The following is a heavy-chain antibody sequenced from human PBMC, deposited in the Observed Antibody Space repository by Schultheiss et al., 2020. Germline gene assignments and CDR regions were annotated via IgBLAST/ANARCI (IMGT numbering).Heavy chain of an antibody. V-gene: IGHV3-23*01. D-gene: IGHD3-10*01. CDR1: GFTFRSYA. J-gene: IGHJ6*02. CDR2: ISGSGVST. CDR3: AKDMVAGDRPIWFGETVQVWNYYGMGV. Sequence: GGSLRLSCAASGFTFRSYAMSWVRQDPGKGLEWVSAISGSGVSTYYADSVKGRFTISRDNSKNTLYLQMNSLRAEDTAVYYCAKDMVAGDRPIWFGETVQVWNYYGMGVWGQGTTVTVSS.